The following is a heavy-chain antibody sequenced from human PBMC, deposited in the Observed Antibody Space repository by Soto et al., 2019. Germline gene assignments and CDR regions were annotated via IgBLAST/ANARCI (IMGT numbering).Heavy chain of an antibody. CDR2: ISSSSSYI. D-gene: IGHD1-26*01. Sequence: EVQLVESGGGLVKPGGSLRLSCAASGFTFSSYSMNWVRQAPGKGLECVSSISSSSSYIYYADSVKGRFTISRDNAKNSLYLQMNSLSAEDTAVDYCARGGMVVATDFWGQGTLVTVSS. CDR3: ARGGMVVATDF. J-gene: IGHJ4*02. V-gene: IGHV3-21*01. CDR1: GFTFSSYS.